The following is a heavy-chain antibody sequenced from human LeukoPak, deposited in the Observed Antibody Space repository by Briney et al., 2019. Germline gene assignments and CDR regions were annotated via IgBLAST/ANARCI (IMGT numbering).Heavy chain of an antibody. D-gene: IGHD3-9*01. V-gene: IGHV3-9*01. CDR2: VSWDSGTK. CDR3: IKDMGFDLLKDAFHV. CDR1: GFSLDDYA. Sequence: GGSLRLSCAGSGFSLDDYAMHWVRQAPGKGLEWASSVSWDSGTKVYADSVKGRFTISRDNAKNSLYLQMNSLRSEDTALYYCIKDMGFDLLKDAFHVWGQGTMVTVSS. J-gene: IGHJ3*01.